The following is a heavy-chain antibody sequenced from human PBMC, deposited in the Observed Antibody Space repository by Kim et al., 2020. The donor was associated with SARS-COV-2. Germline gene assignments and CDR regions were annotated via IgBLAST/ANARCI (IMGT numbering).Heavy chain of an antibody. V-gene: IGHV3-53*01. D-gene: IGHD2-2*01. Sequence: GGSLRLSCAASGFTVSSNYMSWVRQAPGKGLEWVSVIYSGGSTYYADSVKGRFTISRDNSKNTLYLQMNSLRAEDTAVYYCARDRSTPPYYYYGMDVWGRGTTVTVS. CDR3: ARDRSTPPYYYYGMDV. CDR2: IYSGGST. J-gene: IGHJ6*02. CDR1: GFTVSSNY.